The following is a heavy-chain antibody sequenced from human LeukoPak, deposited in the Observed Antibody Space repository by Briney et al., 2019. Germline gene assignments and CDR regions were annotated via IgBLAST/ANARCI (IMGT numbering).Heavy chain of an antibody. CDR3: ARDRYYYDSSGYYSYWYFDL. V-gene: IGHV1-69*13. CDR1: GGTFSSYA. CDR2: IIPIFGTA. Sequence: ASVKVSCKASGGTFSSYAISWVRQAPGQGLERMGGIIPIFGTANYAQKFQGRVTITADESTSTAYMELSSLRSEDTAVYYCARDRYYYDSSGYYSYWYFDLWGRGTLVTVSS. J-gene: IGHJ2*01. D-gene: IGHD3-22*01.